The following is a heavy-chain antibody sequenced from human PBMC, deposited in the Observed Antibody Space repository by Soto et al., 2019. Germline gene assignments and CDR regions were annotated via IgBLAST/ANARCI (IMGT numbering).Heavy chain of an antibody. CDR1: GFTVSSNY. Sequence: PGGSLRLSCAASGFTVSSNYMSWVRQAPGKGLEWVSVIYSGGSTYYADSVKGRFTICRDNSKNTLYLQMNSLRVEDRAVYYCAGGLEYSFGWYYWARGTLVTVSS. CDR2: IYSGGST. D-gene: IGHD6-19*01. V-gene: IGHV3-66*01. CDR3: AGGLEYSFGWYY. J-gene: IGHJ4*02.